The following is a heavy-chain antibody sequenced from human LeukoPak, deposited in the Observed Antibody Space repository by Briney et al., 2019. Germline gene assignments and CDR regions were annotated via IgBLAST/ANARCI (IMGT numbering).Heavy chain of an antibody. CDR2: VFYSGST. Sequence: SETLSLTCTVSGGSISSNNYYWGWIRQPPGKGLEWIGSVFYSGSTYYNPSLKSRVTISVDTSKNQFSLKLSSVTAADTAVYYCARVSDFWSGYYTIDYWGQGTLVTVSS. V-gene: IGHV4-39*07. CDR3: ARVSDFWSGYYTIDY. CDR1: GGSISSNNYY. J-gene: IGHJ4*02. D-gene: IGHD3-3*01.